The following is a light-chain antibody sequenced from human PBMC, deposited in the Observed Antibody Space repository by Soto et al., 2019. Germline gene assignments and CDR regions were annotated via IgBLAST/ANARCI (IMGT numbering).Light chain of an antibody. Sequence: QAVVAQPASVSGSPGQSITISCTGTSSDVGAYNYVSWYQQNPGKAPKLLIYDVRYRPSGVSNRFSCSKSGNTAYLIISGLQAEDEADYYCSSFTSRHTYVFGSGTKLTVL. CDR2: DVR. V-gene: IGLV2-14*01. CDR3: SSFTSRHTYV. J-gene: IGLJ1*01. CDR1: SSDVGAYNY.